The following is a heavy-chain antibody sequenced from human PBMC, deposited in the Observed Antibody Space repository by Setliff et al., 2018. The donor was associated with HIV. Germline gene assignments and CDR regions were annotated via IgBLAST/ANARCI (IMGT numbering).Heavy chain of an antibody. Sequence: PSETLSLTCTVSGGSISSYYWSWIRQPAGKGLEWIGRIYTSGSTNYNPSLKSRVTMSVDTSKNQFSLKLSSVTAADTAVYYCARESPYYYDSSGYYVDYWGQGTLVTVSS. CDR1: GGSISSYY. CDR3: ARESPYYYDSSGYYVDY. D-gene: IGHD3-22*01. CDR2: IYTSGST. V-gene: IGHV4-4*07. J-gene: IGHJ4*02.